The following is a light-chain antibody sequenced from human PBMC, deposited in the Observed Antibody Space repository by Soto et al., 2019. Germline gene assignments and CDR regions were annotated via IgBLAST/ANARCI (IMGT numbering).Light chain of an antibody. J-gene: IGLJ1*01. V-gene: IGLV2-23*01. CDR3: CSYAGSSTYV. CDR2: EGS. Sequence: QSVLTQPASVSGSPGQSITISCTGTSSDVGSYNLVSWYQQHPGKAPKLIIYEGSKRPSGVSNRFSGSKSGNTASLTISELQAEDEADYYCCSYAGSSTYVFGTGTKVTVL. CDR1: SSDVGSYNL.